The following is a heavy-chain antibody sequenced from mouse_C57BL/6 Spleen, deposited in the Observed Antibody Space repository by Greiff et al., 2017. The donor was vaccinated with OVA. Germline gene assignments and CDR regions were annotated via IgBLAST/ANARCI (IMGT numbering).Heavy chain of an antibody. J-gene: IGHJ2*01. D-gene: IGHD3-3*01. CDR1: GYTFTDYE. V-gene: IGHV1-15*01. CDR2: IDPETGGT. CDR3: TREGSPDYLDD. Sequence: VQLQQSGAELVRPGASVTLSCKASGYTFTDYEMHWVKQTPVHGLEWIGAIDPETGGTAYNQKFKGKAILTADKSSSTAYMELRSLTSEDSAVYYCTREGSPDYLDDWGQGTTLTVSS.